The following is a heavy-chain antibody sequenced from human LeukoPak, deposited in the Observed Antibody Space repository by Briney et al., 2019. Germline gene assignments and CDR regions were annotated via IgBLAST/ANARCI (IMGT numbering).Heavy chain of an antibody. CDR2: INHSGST. V-gene: IGHV4-34*01. D-gene: IGHD3-22*01. J-gene: IGHJ4*02. CDR3: AREGKSSGYYYYFDY. CDR1: GGSFSGYY. Sequence: SETLSLTCAVYGGSFSGYYWSWIRQPPGKGLEWIGEINHSGSTNYNPSLKSRVTISVGTSKNQFSLKLSSVTAADTAVYYCAREGKSSGYYYYFDYWGQGTLVTVSS.